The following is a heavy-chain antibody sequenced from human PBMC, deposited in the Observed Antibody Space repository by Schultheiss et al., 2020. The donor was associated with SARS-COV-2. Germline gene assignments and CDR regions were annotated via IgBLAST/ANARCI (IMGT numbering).Heavy chain of an antibody. V-gene: IGHV3-48*04. D-gene: IGHD1-26*01. J-gene: IGHJ4*02. CDR3: ARDSGGDECDTGDFDY. CDR2: ISSSGSTI. Sequence: GGSLRLSCVASGFTFSNYAMHWVRQAPGKGLEWVSYISSSGSTIYYADSVKGRFTISRDNAKNSLYLQMNSLRAEDTAVYYCARDSGGDECDTGDFDYWGQGTLVTVSS. CDR1: GFTFSNYA.